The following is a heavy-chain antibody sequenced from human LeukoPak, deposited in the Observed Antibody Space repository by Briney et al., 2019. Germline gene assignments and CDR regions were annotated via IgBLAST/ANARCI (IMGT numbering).Heavy chain of an antibody. D-gene: IGHD5-18*01. J-gene: IGHJ4*02. CDR3: VKRIQSALAAGY. CDR1: GFTFSSYA. Sequence: QSGGSLRLSCAASGFTFSSYALSWVRQAPGKGLEWVSVISGGGISTYYADSVKGRFTISRDNSKNTLYLQMNSLRAGDTAIYYCVKRIQSALAAGYWGQGALVTVSS. V-gene: IGHV3-23*01. CDR2: ISGGGIST.